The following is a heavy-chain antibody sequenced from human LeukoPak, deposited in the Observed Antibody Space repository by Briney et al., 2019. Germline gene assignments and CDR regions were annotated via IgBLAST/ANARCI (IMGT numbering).Heavy chain of an antibody. Sequence: SETLSLTCTVSGYSISSGYYWGWIRQPPGKGLEWIGTIFYSGSTYYNPSLKSRVTISVDTSKNQFSLKLSSVTAADTAVYYCASDYGFNEYFQHWGQGTLVTVSS. V-gene: IGHV4-38-2*02. CDR3: ASDYGFNEYFQH. CDR1: GYSISSGYY. J-gene: IGHJ1*01. CDR2: IFYSGST. D-gene: IGHD3-10*01.